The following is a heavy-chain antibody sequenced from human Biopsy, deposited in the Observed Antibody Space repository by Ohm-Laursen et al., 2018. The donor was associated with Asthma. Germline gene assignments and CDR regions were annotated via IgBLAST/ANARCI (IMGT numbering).Heavy chain of an antibody. V-gene: IGHV1-69*13. CDR1: GGTFSRYA. J-gene: IGHJ3*02. Sequence: GASVKVSCKASGGTFSRYAISWVRQAPGQGLEWMGGLIPVLGTADYAQMFEGRVTITADESTSTAYMDLSSLRSEDTAVYYCARTYYDFLTGQVKDGFDMWGQGTMVTVAS. D-gene: IGHD3-9*01. CDR2: LIPVLGTA. CDR3: ARTYYDFLTGQVKDGFDM.